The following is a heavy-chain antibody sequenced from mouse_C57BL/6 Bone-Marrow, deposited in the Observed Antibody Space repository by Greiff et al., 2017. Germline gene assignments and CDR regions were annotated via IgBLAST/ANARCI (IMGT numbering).Heavy chain of an antibody. D-gene: IGHD1-1*01. CDR3: ARQRSFFDY. V-gene: IGHV5-6*01. CDR1: GFTFSSYG. Sequence: EVQGVESGGDLVKPGGSLKLSCAASGFTFSSYGMSWVRQTPDKRLEWVATIRSGGSYTYYPDSVKGRFTISRDNAKNTLYLQMSSLKSEDTAMYYCARQRSFFDYWGQGTTLTVSS. J-gene: IGHJ2*01. CDR2: IRSGGSYT.